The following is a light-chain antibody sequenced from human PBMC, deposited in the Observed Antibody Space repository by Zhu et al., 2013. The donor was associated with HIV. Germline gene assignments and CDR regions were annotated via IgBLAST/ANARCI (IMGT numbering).Light chain of an antibody. Sequence: DIQMTQSPSSLSASVGDRVTITCQASQDISNFLNWYQQKPGKAPKLLIFDASNLETGVPSRFSGSGSGTDFTFTISSLQPEDIATYYXQQYDNVSRTFGQGSKLEIK. V-gene: IGKV1-33*01. CDR1: QDISNF. CDR3: QQYDNVSRT. CDR2: DAS. J-gene: IGKJ2*02.